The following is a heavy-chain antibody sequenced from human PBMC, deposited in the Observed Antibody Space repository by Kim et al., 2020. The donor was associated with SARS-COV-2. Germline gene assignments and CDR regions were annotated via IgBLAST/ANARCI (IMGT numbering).Heavy chain of an antibody. CDR3: ARIGDY. Sequence: YPGDFDTRYSPSFQGQVTISADKSNSTAYLQWSSLKASDTAMYYCARIGDYWGQGTLVTVSS. CDR2: YPGDFDT. J-gene: IGHJ4*02. D-gene: IGHD2-15*01. V-gene: IGHV5-51*01.